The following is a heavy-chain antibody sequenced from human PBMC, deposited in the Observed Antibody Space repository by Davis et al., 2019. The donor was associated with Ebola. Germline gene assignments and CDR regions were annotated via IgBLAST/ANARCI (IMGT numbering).Heavy chain of an antibody. Sequence: ASVKVSCKASGYTFTSYGISWVRQAPGQGLEWMGWISAYNGNTNYAQKLQGRVTMTTDPSTSTAYMELRSLRSGDTAVYYCARRYDFWSGFSQLNFDYWGQGTLVTVSS. J-gene: IGHJ4*02. D-gene: IGHD3-3*01. CDR3: ARRYDFWSGFSQLNFDY. CDR2: ISAYNGNT. V-gene: IGHV1-18*01. CDR1: GYTFTSYG.